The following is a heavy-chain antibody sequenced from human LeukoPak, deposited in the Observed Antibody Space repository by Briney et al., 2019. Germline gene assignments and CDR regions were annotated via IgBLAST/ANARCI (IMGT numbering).Heavy chain of an antibody. CDR3: ARVGYYYDSSGYSLGTFDY. J-gene: IGHJ4*02. Sequence: SVKVSCKASGGTFSSYAISWVRQAPGQGLEWMRGIIPILGIANYAQKFQGRVTITADKSTSTAYMELSSLRSEDTAVYYCARVGYYYDSSGYSLGTFDYWGQGTLVTVSS. D-gene: IGHD3-22*01. CDR2: IIPILGIA. CDR1: GGTFSSYA. V-gene: IGHV1-69*10.